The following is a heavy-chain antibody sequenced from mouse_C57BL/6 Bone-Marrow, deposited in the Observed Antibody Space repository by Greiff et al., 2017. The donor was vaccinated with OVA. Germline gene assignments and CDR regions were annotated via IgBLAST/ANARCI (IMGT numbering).Heavy chain of an antibody. J-gene: IGHJ1*03. CDR1: GYSFTDYN. Sequence: EVQLKESGPELVKPGASVKISCKASGYSFTDYNMNWVKQSNGKSLEWIGVINPNYGTTSYNQKFKGKATLTVDQSSSTAYMQLNSLTSEDSAVYYCARSYYGSSFTVWFDVWGTGTTVTVSS. D-gene: IGHD1-1*01. CDR2: INPNYGTT. CDR3: ARSYYGSSFTVWFDV. V-gene: IGHV1-39*01.